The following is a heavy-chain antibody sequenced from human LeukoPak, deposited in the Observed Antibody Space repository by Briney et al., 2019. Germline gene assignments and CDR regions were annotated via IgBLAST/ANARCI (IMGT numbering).Heavy chain of an antibody. J-gene: IGHJ6*03. V-gene: IGHV3-66*01. D-gene: IGHD1-26*01. Sequence: ASLRLSCAASGITVSSNYMTWVRQAPGKGLGWVSVMYTLGNTYYADSVRGRFTISRDNSKNTLYLQMNSLRAEDTAVYYCAGYSGGYPYYMDVWGKGTTVTISS. CDR1: GITVSSNY. CDR3: AGYSGGYPYYMDV. CDR2: MYTLGNT.